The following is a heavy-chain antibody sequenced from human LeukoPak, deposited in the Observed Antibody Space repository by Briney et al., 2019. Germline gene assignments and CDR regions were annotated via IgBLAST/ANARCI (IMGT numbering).Heavy chain of an antibody. Sequence: GGSLRLSCAASGFTISGFWMRWVRQVPGEGLVWVARMNSAGTTINYADSVKGRFTISRDNVRNTLHLQMNNLSREDTAVYFCIREVQVRASASLGLWGRGTLVTVS. CDR3: IREVQVRASASLGL. D-gene: IGHD1-1*01. V-gene: IGHV3-74*01. CDR2: MNSAGTTI. J-gene: IGHJ4*01. CDR1: GFTISGFW.